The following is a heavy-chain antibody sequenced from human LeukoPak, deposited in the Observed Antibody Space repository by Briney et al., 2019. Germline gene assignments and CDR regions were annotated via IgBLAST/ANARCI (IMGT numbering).Heavy chain of an antibody. Sequence: PGGSLGLSCAASGFTFSSYSMNWVRQAPGKGLEWVSSISSSSTYIYYADSVKGRFTISRDNAKNSLYLQMNSLRAEDTAVYYCARGGYGDYSTAYWGQGTLVTVSS. J-gene: IGHJ4*02. CDR3: ARGGYGDYSTAY. D-gene: IGHD4-17*01. CDR2: ISSSSTYI. V-gene: IGHV3-21*01. CDR1: GFTFSSYS.